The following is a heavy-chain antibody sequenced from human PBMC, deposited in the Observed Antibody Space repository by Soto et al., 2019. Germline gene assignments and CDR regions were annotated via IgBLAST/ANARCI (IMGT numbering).Heavy chain of an antibody. V-gene: IGHV3-23*01. CDR1: GFTFSSYA. CDR2: ISGSGGST. CDR3: AKDGAGSGWYSRYYGMDV. J-gene: IGHJ6*02. Sequence: GGSLRLSCAASGFTFSSYAMSWVRQAPGKGLEWVSAISGSGGSTYYADSVKGRFTISRDNSKNTLYLQMNSLRAEDTAVYYCAKDGAGSGWYSRYYGMDVWGQGTTVTVYS. D-gene: IGHD6-19*01.